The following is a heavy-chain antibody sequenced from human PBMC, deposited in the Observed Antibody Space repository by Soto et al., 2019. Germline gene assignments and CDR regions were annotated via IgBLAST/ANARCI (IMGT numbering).Heavy chain of an antibody. D-gene: IGHD4-17*01. CDR1: GYTFTSYY. CDR3: ARAGDYGDYDAAWYFDY. CDR2: INTCGGST. V-gene: IGHV1-46*03. J-gene: IGHJ4*02. Sequence: QVQLVQSGAEVKKPGASVKVSCKASGYTFTSYYMHWVRQAPGQGLEWMGIINTCGGSTSYAQKFQGRVTMTRDTSTSTVCMELSSLRSEDTAVYYCARAGDYGDYDAAWYFDYWGQGTLVTVS.